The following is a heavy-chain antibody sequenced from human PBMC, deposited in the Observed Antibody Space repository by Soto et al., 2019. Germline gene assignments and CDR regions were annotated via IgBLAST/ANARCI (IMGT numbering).Heavy chain of an antibody. D-gene: IGHD3-3*01. Sequence: SETLSLTRTVTGGPINTYYWSWIRQSAGKGLEWIGYIYYSGSTNYNPSLKSRVTISVDTSKNQFSLKLSSVTAAYTAVYYCARGDFSDYYYYGMEVWGQGTTVTVSS. V-gene: IGHV4-59*01. CDR3: ARGDFSDYYYYGMEV. J-gene: IGHJ6*02. CDR1: GGPINTYY. CDR2: IYYSGST.